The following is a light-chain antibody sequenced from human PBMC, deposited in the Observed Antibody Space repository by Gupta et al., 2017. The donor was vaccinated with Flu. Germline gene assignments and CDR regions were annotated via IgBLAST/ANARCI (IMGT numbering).Light chain of an antibody. Sequence: ERATISCRASQDVSSYLAWYQQKPGQAPRLLIYDASNRATGIPARFSGSGSGTDFTLTISSLEPEDFAVYYCQQRSNWPPWTFGQGTKLEIK. CDR2: DAS. CDR3: QQRSNWPPWT. V-gene: IGKV3-11*01. CDR1: QDVSSY. J-gene: IGKJ2*02.